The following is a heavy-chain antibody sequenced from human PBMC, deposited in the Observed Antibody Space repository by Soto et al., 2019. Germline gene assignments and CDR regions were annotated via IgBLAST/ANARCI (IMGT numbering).Heavy chain of an antibody. CDR1: GGSISSDGYY. J-gene: IGHJ5*01. CDR2: IYHSGST. V-gene: IGHV4-30-2*01. Sequence: QLQLQESGSGLVKPSQTLSLTCSVSGGSISSDGYYWSWFRQPPGKGLEWIGYIYHSGSTYYNPSLKSRVTISLITSKNQSSLNLCSVTAADMAVYYSAVVPDGSGVYYSYDLDAWGQGTMVTVSS. D-gene: IGHD2-21*01. CDR3: AVVPDGSGVYYSYDLDA.